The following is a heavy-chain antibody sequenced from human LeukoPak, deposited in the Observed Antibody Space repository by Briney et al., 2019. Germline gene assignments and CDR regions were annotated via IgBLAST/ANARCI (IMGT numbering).Heavy chain of an antibody. V-gene: IGHV1-18*01. Sequence: EASVKVSCKASGYTFTSYGISWVRQAPGQGLEWMGWISAYNGNTNYAQKLQGRVTMTTDTSTSTAYMELRSPRSDDTAVYYCARATGYCSSTSCYLGHGMDVWGQGTTVTVSS. D-gene: IGHD2-2*01. CDR1: GYTFTSYG. CDR3: ARATGYCSSTSCYLGHGMDV. CDR2: ISAYNGNT. J-gene: IGHJ6*02.